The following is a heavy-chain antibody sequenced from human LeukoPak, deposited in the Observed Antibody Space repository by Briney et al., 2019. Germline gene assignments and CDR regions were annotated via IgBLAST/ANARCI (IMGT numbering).Heavy chain of an antibody. CDR3: AKDQMGLRFLEWLSPFDY. Sequence: PGGSLRLSCAASGFTFSSYAMSWVRQAPGKGLEWVSAISGSGGSTYYADSVKGRFTISRDNSKNTLYLQMNSLRAEDTAVYYCAKDQMGLRFLEWLSPFDYWGQGNLVTVSS. D-gene: IGHD3-3*01. CDR2: ISGSGGST. V-gene: IGHV3-23*01. CDR1: GFTFSSYA. J-gene: IGHJ4*02.